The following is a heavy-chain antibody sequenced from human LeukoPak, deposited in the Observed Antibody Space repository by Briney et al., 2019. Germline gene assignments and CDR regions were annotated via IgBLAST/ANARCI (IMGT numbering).Heavy chain of an antibody. CDR1: GGSISTYY. V-gene: IGHV4-59*01. J-gene: IGHJ4*02. D-gene: IGHD3-9*01. Sequence: PSETLSLTCTVSGGSISTYYWSWIRQPPGKGLEWIGYIYYSGSTNYNPSLKSRVTISVDTSKNQFSLKLSSVTAADTAVYYCARGSIKNFDYWGQGTQVTVSS. CDR2: IYYSGST. CDR3: ARGSIKNFDY.